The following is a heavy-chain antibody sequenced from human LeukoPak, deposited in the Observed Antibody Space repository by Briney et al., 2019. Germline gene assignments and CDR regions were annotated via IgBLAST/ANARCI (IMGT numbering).Heavy chain of an antibody. J-gene: IGHJ4*02. CDR1: GFTFSSYA. D-gene: IGHD6-13*01. CDR3: AKQSAGSAAWYSLHYDF. Sequence: GGSLRLSCAASGFTFSSYAMSWVRQAPGRRLEWVSSVDGGGGGTYYADSVKGRFTISRDNSKDTLYLQMNGLRAEDTAVYFRAKQSAGSAAWYSLHYDFWGQGTLVTVSS. V-gene: IGHV3-23*01. CDR2: VDGGGGGT.